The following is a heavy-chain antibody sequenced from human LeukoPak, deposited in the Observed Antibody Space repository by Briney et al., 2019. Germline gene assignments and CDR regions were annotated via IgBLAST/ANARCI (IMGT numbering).Heavy chain of an antibody. J-gene: IGHJ4*02. Sequence: QTGGSLRLSCAASGVTFSSYAMTWVRQAPGKGLEWVSGISGSGGTTYYADSVKGRFTISRDNSKNTRYLQMNSLRAEDTAVYYCAKNYGDSYFDYWGQGTLVTVSS. D-gene: IGHD4-17*01. CDR3: AKNYGDSYFDY. CDR1: GVTFSSYA. CDR2: ISGSGGTT. V-gene: IGHV3-23*01.